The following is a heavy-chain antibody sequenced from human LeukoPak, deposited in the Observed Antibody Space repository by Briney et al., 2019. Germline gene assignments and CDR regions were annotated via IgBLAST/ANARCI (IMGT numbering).Heavy chain of an antibody. CDR2: IKKDGSEK. Sequence: GGSLRLSCAASGFTFSTYWMSWARQAPGKGLEWVANIKKDGSEKYYVDSVKGRFTISRDNAKNSLYLQMNSLRAEDTAVYYCARAQGYFDYWGQGTLVTVSS. CDR1: GFTFSTYW. J-gene: IGHJ4*02. V-gene: IGHV3-7*01. CDR3: ARAQGYFDY.